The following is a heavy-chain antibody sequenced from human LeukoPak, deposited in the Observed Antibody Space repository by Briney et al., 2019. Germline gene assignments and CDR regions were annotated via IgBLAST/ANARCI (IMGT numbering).Heavy chain of an antibody. CDR2: IYYSGST. D-gene: IGHD6-19*01. V-gene: IGHV4-59*08. CDR1: GGSISSYY. J-gene: IGHJ3*02. CDR3: ARLDPVRIAVAGDDAFDI. Sequence: SETLSLTCTVSGGSISSYYWSWIRQPPGKGLEWIGYIYYSGSTNYNPSLKSRVTISVDTSKNQFSLKLSSVTAADTAVYYCARLDPVRIAVAGDDAFDIWGQGTMVTVSS.